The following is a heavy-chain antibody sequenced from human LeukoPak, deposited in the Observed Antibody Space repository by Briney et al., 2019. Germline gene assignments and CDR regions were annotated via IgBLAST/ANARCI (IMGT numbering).Heavy chain of an antibody. J-gene: IGHJ6*03. Sequence: SETLSLTCSVSGGSVNSFFWSWIRQSPGKPLEWIAYITYSGSANYKPSLKSRVTISLDTSKNRVSLRLTSVTAADTAVYYCARVPYSDRIEFYYMDVWGKGTTVTVSS. V-gene: IGHV4-59*02. CDR3: ARVPYSDRIEFYYMDV. CDR2: ITYSGSA. CDR1: GGSVNSFF. D-gene: IGHD6-13*01.